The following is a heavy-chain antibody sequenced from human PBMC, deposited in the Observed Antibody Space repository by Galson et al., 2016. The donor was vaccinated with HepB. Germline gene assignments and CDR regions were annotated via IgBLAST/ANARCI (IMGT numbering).Heavy chain of an antibody. V-gene: IGHV5-51*01. D-gene: IGHD3-16*01. J-gene: IGHJ4*02. CDR3: ARRKKRRGSYDY. CDR2: IYPADFDT. Sequence: QSGAEVKKPGESLKISCKASGYSFSTEWIAWVRQMPGKGLEWMGIIYPADFDTRYSPSFQGQVTISVDKSISTAYLQLSGLKAADSAIYYCARRKKRRGSYDYWGQGTLVSVSS. CDR1: GYSFSTEW.